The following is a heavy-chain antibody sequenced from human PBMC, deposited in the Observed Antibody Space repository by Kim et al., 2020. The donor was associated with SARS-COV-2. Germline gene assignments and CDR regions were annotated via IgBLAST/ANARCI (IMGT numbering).Heavy chain of an antibody. J-gene: IGHJ6*02. Sequence: GGSLRLSCAASGFTFSDYYMSWIRQAPGKGLEWVSYISSSGSTIYYADSVKGRFTISRDNAKNSLYLQMNSLRAEDTAVYYCARGYSSGSDTYYYYGMDVWGQGTTVTVSS. CDR2: ISSSGSTI. D-gene: IGHD6-19*01. CDR3: ARGYSSGSDTYYYYGMDV. V-gene: IGHV3-11*01. CDR1: GFTFSDYY.